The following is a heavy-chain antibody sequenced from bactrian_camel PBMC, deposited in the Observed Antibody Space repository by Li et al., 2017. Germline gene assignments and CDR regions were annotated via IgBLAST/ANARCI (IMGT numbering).Heavy chain of an antibody. Sequence: VQLVESGGDLVQPGGSLRRSCTADGFIFIRYGITWVRQAPGKGLEWVSYINSGGGDTYYDDSVEGRFTISRDNAKNTVYLQLNSLKTEDTATYYCARGPLRDGYDYWGQGTQVTVS. CDR2: INSGGGDT. J-gene: IGHJ4*01. D-gene: IGHD3*01. V-gene: IGHV3S40*01. CDR3: ARGPLRDGYDY. CDR1: GFIFIRYG.